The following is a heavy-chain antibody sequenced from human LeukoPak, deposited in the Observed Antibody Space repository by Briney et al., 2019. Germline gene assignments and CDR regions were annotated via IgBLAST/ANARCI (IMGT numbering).Heavy chain of an antibody. CDR3: ARFANSGSYRYVDY. D-gene: IGHD1-26*01. Sequence: SETLSLTCTVSGGSISSSSYYWGWIRQPPGKGPEWIGSIYYSGSTYYNPSLKSRVTISVDTSKNQFSLKLSSVTAADTAVYYCARFANSGSYRYVDYWGQGTLVTVSS. CDR2: IYYSGST. CDR1: GGSISSSSYY. V-gene: IGHV4-39*07. J-gene: IGHJ4*02.